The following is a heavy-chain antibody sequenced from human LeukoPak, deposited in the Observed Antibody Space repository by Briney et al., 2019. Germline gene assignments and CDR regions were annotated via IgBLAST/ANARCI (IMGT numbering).Heavy chain of an antibody. CDR2: ISYDGSNK. J-gene: IGHJ4*02. V-gene: IGHV3-30*03. CDR3: ASELEIGGY. D-gene: IGHD3-16*01. CDR1: GFTFSSYG. Sequence: GRSLRLSCAASGFTFSSYGMHWVRQAPGKGLEWVAVISYDGSNKYYADSVKGRFTISRDNSKNTLYLQMNSLRAEDTAVYYCASELEIGGYWGQGTLVTVSS.